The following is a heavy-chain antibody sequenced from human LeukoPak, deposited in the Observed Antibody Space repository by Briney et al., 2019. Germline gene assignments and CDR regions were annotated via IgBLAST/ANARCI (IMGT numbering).Heavy chain of an antibody. CDR1: AFSFSSYS. V-gene: IGHV3-23*01. D-gene: IGHD2-2*01. CDR3: AKEVVPASPAASCYYGMDV. Sequence: GGSLRLSCAAYAFSFSSYSMSWVRQPPGKGLEWVAVISGRGGTTYYADSVKGRFTISRDNSKNTLYMQTNSMRAKDTTVYHCAKEVVPASPAASCYYGMDVWGQGTTVTVSS. CDR2: ISGRGGTT. J-gene: IGHJ6*02.